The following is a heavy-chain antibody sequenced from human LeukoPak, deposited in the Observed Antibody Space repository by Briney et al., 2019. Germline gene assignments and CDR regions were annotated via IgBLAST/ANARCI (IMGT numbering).Heavy chain of an antibody. D-gene: IGHD3-10*01. CDR3: ARDRGVDY. CDR1: GFTFSSYS. J-gene: IGHJ4*02. CDR2: ISSSSSTI. V-gene: IGHV3-48*04. Sequence: SGGSLRLSCAASGFTFSSYSMNWVRQAPGKGLEWVSYISSSSSTIYYADSVKGRFTISRDNAKNSLYLQMNGLRAEDTAVYYCARDRGVDYWGQGTLVTVSS.